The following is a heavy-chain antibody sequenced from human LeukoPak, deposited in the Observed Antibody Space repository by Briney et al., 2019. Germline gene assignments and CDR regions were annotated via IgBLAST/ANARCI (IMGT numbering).Heavy chain of an antibody. CDR2: IYPGDSDT. D-gene: IGHD3-22*01. CDR1: GYSFSSYW. CDR3: ARRVDSGYSFDF. Sequence: GEYLKISCKGSGYSFSSYWIAWVRQMPGKGLEWMGIIYPGDSDTRYSPSFQGQVTVSADRSISTAYLQWSSLKASDTAMYYCARRVDSGYSFDFWGQGSLVTVSS. J-gene: IGHJ4*02. V-gene: IGHV5-51*01.